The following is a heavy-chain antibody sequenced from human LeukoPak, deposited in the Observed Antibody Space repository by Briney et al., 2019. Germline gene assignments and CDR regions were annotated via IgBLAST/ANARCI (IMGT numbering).Heavy chain of an antibody. V-gene: IGHV3-48*03. CDR3: AELSITMIGGV. J-gene: IGHJ6*04. D-gene: IGHD3-10*02. CDR1: GFTFSSYE. Sequence: GGSLRLSCAASGFTFSSYEMNWVRQAPGKGLEWVSYISSSGSTIYYADSVKGRFTISRDNAKNSLYLQMNSLRAEDTAVYYCAELSITMIGGVWDKGTTVTISS. CDR2: ISSSGSTI.